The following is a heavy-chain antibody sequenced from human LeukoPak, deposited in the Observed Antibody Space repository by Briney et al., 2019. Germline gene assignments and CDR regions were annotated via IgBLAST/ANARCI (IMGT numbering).Heavy chain of an antibody. CDR3: AREGYIYYDSSGQKRFDY. J-gene: IGHJ4*02. Sequence: GGSLRLSCAASGFTFSSYGMHWVRQAPGKGLEWVAVIWYDGSNKYYADSVKGRFTISRDNSKNTLYLQMNSLRAEDTAVYYCAREGYIYYDSSGQKRFDYWGQGTLVTVSS. CDR1: GFTFSSYG. D-gene: IGHD3-22*01. CDR2: IWYDGSNK. V-gene: IGHV3-33*01.